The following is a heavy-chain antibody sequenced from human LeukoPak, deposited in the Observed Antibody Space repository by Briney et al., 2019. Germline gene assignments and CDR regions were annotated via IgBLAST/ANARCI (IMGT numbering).Heavy chain of an antibody. CDR1: GFTFDDYG. J-gene: IGHJ6*03. Sequence: GSLRLSCAASGFTFDDYGMSWVRQAPGKGLEWVSYISSSGSTIYYADSVKGRFTISRDNAKNSLYLQMNSLRAEDTAVYYCARDLGEVVLFYYYYYMDVWGKGTTVTVSS. CDR3: ARDLGEVVLFYYYYYMDV. CDR2: ISSSGSTI. V-gene: IGHV3-11*04. D-gene: IGHD2-2*01.